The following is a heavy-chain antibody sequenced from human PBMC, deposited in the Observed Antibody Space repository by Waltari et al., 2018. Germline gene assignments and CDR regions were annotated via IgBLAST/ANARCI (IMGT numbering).Heavy chain of an antibody. V-gene: IGHV3-30-3*01. J-gene: IGHJ3*01. D-gene: IGHD6-19*01. CDR3: ARVRGSSTDAFDV. Sequence: QVHLVESGGGVVQPGRSLRLSCTDSGITFSHYAMHWVRQAPGKGLEWVAVISDYVINTYYAHSVKGRFSISRDNSKNTLYLQMNSLRVEDTAVYYCARVRGSSTDAFDVWGQGTMVTVSS. CDR1: GITFSHYA. CDR2: ISDYVINT.